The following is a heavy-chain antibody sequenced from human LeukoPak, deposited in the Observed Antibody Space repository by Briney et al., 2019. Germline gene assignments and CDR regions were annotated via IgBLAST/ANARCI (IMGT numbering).Heavy chain of an antibody. CDR3: ARVRAAAGTFDY. Sequence: GGSLRLSCAASGFTFSAYWMSWVRQAPGKGLEWVANIKQDGSEKYYVDSVKGRFTISRDNAKNSLYLQMNSLRAEDTAVYYCARVRAAAGTFDYWAREPWSPSPQ. V-gene: IGHV3-7*05. D-gene: IGHD6-13*01. CDR1: GFTFSAYW. CDR2: IKQDGSEK. J-gene: IGHJ4*02.